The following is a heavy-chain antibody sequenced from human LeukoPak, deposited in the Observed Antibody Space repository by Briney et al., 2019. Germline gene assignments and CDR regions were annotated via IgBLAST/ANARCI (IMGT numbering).Heavy chain of an antibody. CDR3: ARRRYGSGSRFHY. J-gene: IGHJ4*02. CDR1: GYSISTGYY. CDR2: FYHGGST. D-gene: IGHD3-10*01. V-gene: IGHV4-38-2*02. Sequence: KPSETLSLTCTVSGYSISTGYYWDWIRQPPGKGLEWIGTFYHGGSTNYNPSLKSRVTISVDTSKNQFSLKLSSVTAADTAVYYCARRRYGSGSRFHYWGQGTLVTVSS.